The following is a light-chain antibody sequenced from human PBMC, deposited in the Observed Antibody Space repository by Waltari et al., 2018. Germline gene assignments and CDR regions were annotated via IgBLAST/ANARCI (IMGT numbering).Light chain of an antibody. V-gene: IGLV1-47*01. Sequence: QSVLTQPPSASGTPGQRVSISCSGSSSSIGSNFVYWYQQLPGTAPKLVIYRNDQRPSGVPDRFSGSKSGTSASLAISGLRSEDEADYSCAAWDHSLSTWVFGGGTRLTVL. CDR2: RND. J-gene: IGLJ3*02. CDR1: SSSIGSNF. CDR3: AAWDHSLSTWV.